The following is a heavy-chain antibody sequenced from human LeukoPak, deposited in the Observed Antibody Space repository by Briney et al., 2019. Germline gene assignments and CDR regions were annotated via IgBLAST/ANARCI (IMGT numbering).Heavy chain of an antibody. CDR1: GFTFSGSA. J-gene: IGHJ4*02. V-gene: IGHV3-73*01. Sequence: GGSLRLSCAASGFTFSGSAMHWVRQASGKGLEWVGRIRSKANNYATEYAASVKGRFTISRDDSKNTAYLQMNSLKTEDTAVYYCTRHHSSIVGATTLDYWGQGTLVTVSS. CDR3: TRHHSSIVGATTLDY. CDR2: IRSKANNYAT. D-gene: IGHD1-26*01.